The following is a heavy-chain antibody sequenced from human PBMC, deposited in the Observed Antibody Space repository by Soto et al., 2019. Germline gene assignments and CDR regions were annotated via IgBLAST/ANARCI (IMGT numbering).Heavy chain of an antibody. J-gene: IGHJ4*02. CDR3: AKDGAVAGTGGPIHYFDY. CDR1: GFTFSSYG. V-gene: IGHV3-30*18. D-gene: IGHD6-19*01. CDR2: ISYDGSNK. Sequence: GGSLRLSCAASGFTFSSYGMHWVRQAPGKGLEWVAVISYDGSNKYYADSVKGRFTISRDNSKNTLYLQMNSLRAEDTAVYYCAKDGAVAGTGGPIHYFDYWGQGTLVTVSS.